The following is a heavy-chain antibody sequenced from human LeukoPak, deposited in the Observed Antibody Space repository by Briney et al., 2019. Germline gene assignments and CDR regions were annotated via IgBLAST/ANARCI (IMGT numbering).Heavy chain of an antibody. J-gene: IGHJ4*02. CDR3: AKDPFGYSRSSPCDY. CDR1: GFTLSGYG. D-gene: IGHD3-16*01. Sequence: GGSLRLSCAASGFTLSGYGMHWDRQAPGKGLEWVAFISHDGSIKYYADSVKGRFTISRDNSKNTLYLQMNSLRPDDTAIYFCAKDPFGYSRSSPCDYWGQGNRLTVSS. CDR2: ISHDGSIK. V-gene: IGHV3-30*18.